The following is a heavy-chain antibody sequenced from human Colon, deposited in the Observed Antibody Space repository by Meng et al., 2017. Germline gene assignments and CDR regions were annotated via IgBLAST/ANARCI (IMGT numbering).Heavy chain of an antibody. CDR3: ARAHGYNSLDY. CDR1: GFIFSDYY. J-gene: IGHJ4*02. Sequence: GESLKISCAGSGFIFSDYYISWIRPAPGKGLELVSYISIRGDTKYYADSVKGRFTVSRDNGLNSLYLQMNNLRAEDTGIYFCARAHGYNSLDYWGQGTLVTVSS. D-gene: IGHD5-24*01. V-gene: IGHV3-11*04. CDR2: ISIRGDTK.